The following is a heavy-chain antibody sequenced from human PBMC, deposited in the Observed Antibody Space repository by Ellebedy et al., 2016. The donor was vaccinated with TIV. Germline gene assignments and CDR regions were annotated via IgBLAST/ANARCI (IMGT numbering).Heavy chain of an antibody. V-gene: IGHV1-18*01. CDR2: ISANNGIR. CDR3: ARETGYYDFFDF. J-gene: IGHJ4*02. Sequence: ASVKVSCKASGGTFGNYAISWVRQAPGQGPEWMGWISANNGIRHYAHKVQDRFTMTTYTSTSTAYLELRSLGSEVTAVYFCARETGYYDFFDFWGQGTVVTVSS. CDR1: GGTFGNYA. D-gene: IGHD3-9*01.